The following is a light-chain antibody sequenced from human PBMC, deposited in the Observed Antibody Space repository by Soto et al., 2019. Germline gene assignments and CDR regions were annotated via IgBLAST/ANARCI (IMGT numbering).Light chain of an antibody. Sequence: DIQMTQSPSSLSASVGDRVTITCRASQSISNYLNCYQQRPGTAPKLLIYTASSLQSGVPSRFSGSGSGTDFTLTISSLQPEDFASYYCQQSHSTPLTFGGGTKVDIK. CDR3: QQSHSTPLT. CDR2: TAS. V-gene: IGKV1-39*01. J-gene: IGKJ4*01. CDR1: QSISNY.